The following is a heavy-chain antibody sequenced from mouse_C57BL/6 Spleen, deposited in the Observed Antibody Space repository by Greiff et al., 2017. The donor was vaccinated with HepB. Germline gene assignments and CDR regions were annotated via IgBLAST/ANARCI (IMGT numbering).Heavy chain of an antibody. D-gene: IGHD1-1*01. V-gene: IGHV1-82*01. J-gene: IGHJ2*01. CDR3: ARGVDYYGSSYGY. CDR1: GYAFSSSW. Sequence: VQLQESGPELVKPGASVKISCKASGYAFSSSWMNWVKQRPGKGLEWIGRIYPGDGDTNYNGKFKGKATLTADKSSSTAYMQLSSLTSEDSAVYFCARGVDYYGSSYGYWGQGTTLTVSS. CDR2: IYPGDGDT.